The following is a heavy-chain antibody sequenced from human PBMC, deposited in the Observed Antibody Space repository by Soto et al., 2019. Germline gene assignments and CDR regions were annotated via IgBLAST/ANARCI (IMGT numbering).Heavy chain of an antibody. J-gene: IGHJ6*02. CDR1: GGSVSSGSYY. D-gene: IGHD6-13*01. CDR2: IYYSGST. V-gene: IGHV4-61*01. CDR3: ARDSSGIAAAGMAYGMDV. Sequence: PSETLSLTCTVSGGSVSSGSYYWSWIRQPPGKGLEWIGYIYYSGSTNYNPSLKSRVTISVDTSKNQFSLKLSSVTAADTAVYYCARDSSGIAAAGMAYGMDVWGQGTTVTVSS.